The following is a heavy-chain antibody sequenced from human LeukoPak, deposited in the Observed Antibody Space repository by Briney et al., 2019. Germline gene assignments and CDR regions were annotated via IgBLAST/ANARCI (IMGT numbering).Heavy chain of an antibody. CDR2: IYHIGNT. Sequence: SETLSFTCTVSGGSISSYYWAWIRQPPGKGLEWIGSIYHIGNTYYSPSLKSRVTISVDTSSNQFSLKLKSVTAADTAVYYCAREGTHTNLWYHWFDPWGQGTLVTVSS. CDR1: GGSISSYY. D-gene: IGHD6-13*01. J-gene: IGHJ5*02. CDR3: AREGTHTNLWYHWFDP. V-gene: IGHV4-38-2*02.